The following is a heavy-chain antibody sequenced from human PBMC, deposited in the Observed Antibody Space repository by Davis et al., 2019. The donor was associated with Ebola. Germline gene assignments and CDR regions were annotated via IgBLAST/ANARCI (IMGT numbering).Heavy chain of an antibody. Sequence: GESLKISCAASESTFSNYWMSWVRQAPGKGLEWVANIKQDGSEKYYVDSVKGRFTISRDNAKNSLYLQMNSLRAADTAVYYCARDMDSSSWYSYYYHYYAMDVWGQGTTVTVFS. D-gene: IGHD6-13*01. J-gene: IGHJ6*02. CDR1: ESTFSNYW. CDR2: IKQDGSEK. V-gene: IGHV3-7*01. CDR3: ARDMDSSSWYSYYYHYYAMDV.